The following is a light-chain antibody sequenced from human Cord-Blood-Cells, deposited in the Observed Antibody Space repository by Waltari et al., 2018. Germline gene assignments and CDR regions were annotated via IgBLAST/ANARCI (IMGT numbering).Light chain of an antibody. Sequence: QSALTQPAPASGSPGQSITTSCTGTSTDVGSYNLVSWYQQHPGKAPKLMMYAGSKRPAGVSNRFSGSKSGNTASLTISGLQAEDEADYYCCSYAGSSTFVFGGGTKLTVL. CDR1: STDVGSYNL. CDR2: AGS. J-gene: IGLJ2*01. V-gene: IGLV2-23*03. CDR3: CSYAGSSTFV.